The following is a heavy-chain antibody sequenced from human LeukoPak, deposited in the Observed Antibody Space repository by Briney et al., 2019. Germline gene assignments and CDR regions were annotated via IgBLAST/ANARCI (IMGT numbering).Heavy chain of an antibody. V-gene: IGHV1-8*01. CDR2: MNPNSGNT. CDR3: ARGYYDSSGYYPGGNWFDP. D-gene: IGHD3-22*01. CDR1: GYTFTSYD. J-gene: IGHJ5*02. Sequence: ASVKVSCKASGYTFTSYDINWVRQATGQGLEWMGWMNPNSGNTGYAQKFQGRVTMTRNTSINTAYMELSSLRSEDTAVYYCARGYYDSSGYYPGGNWFDPWGQGTLVTVSS.